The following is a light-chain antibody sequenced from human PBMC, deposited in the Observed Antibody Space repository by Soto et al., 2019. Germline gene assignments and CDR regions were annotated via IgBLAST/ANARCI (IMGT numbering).Light chain of an antibody. CDR2: EVT. CDR3: SSYTASNILEV. V-gene: IGLV2-14*01. CDR1: SSDVGNYKY. J-gene: IGLJ1*01. Sequence: QSALTQPASVSGSPGQSITISCTGTSSDVGNYKYVSWYQQHPGKAPKLMIYEVTHRPSGVSNRFSGSKSGNTASLTISGLQAEDEADYYCSSYTASNILEVFGTGTKLTVL.